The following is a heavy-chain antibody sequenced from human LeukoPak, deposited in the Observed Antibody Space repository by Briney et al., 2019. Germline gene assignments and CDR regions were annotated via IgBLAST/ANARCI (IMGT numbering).Heavy chain of an antibody. J-gene: IGHJ4*02. CDR2: IYYSGST. CDR1: GGSISSSSYY. Sequence: SETLSLTCTVSGGSISSSSYYWGWIRQPPGKGLEWIGSIYYSGSTYYNPSLKSRVTISVDTSKNQFSLKLSSVTAADTAVYYCASLIVVVPAAPYIDYWGQGTLVTVSS. V-gene: IGHV4-39*01. CDR3: ASLIVVVPAAPYIDY. D-gene: IGHD2-2*01.